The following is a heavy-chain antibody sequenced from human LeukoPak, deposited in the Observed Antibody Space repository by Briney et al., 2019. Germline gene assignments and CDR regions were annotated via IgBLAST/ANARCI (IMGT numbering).Heavy chain of an antibody. CDR1: GGSISSGSYY. CDR2: IYTSGST. Sequence: PSQTLSLTCTVSGGSISSGSYYWSWIRQPAGKGLEWIGRIYTSGSTNYNPSLKSRVTISVDTSKNQFSLKLSSVTAADTAVYYCASLTMVRGVSAFGGSDYWGQGTLVTVSS. CDR3: ASLTMVRGVSAFGGSDY. J-gene: IGHJ4*02. V-gene: IGHV4-61*02. D-gene: IGHD3-10*01.